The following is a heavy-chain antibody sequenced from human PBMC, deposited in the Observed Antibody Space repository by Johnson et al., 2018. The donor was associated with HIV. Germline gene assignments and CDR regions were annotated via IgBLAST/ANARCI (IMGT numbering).Heavy chain of an antibody. Sequence: LVESGGGLVRPGGSLRLSCAASGFTFDNYGMSWVRQAPGKGLEWVSGINWNCGSTGYADSVKGRFTISRDNAKNSLYLQMDSLRAEDTALYYCARVKGITVFGVVRPHGAFDIWGQGTMVTVSS. V-gene: IGHV3-20*04. J-gene: IGHJ3*02. CDR1: GFTFDNYG. CDR2: INWNCGST. CDR3: ARVKGITVFGVVRPHGAFDI. D-gene: IGHD3-3*01.